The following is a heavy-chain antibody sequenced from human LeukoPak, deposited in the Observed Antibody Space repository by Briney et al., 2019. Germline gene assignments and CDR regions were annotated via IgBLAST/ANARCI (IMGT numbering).Heavy chain of an antibody. D-gene: IGHD3-9*01. Sequence: PSETLSLTCTVSGGSISSSSYYWGWIRQPPGKGLEWIGSIYYSGSTYYNPSLKSRVTISVDTSKNQFSLKLSSVTAADTAVYYCARTKPNYDTLTGYLSPFDYWGQGTLVTVSS. CDR1: GGSISSSSYY. V-gene: IGHV4-39*01. CDR3: ARTKPNYDTLTGYLSPFDY. J-gene: IGHJ4*02. CDR2: IYYSGST.